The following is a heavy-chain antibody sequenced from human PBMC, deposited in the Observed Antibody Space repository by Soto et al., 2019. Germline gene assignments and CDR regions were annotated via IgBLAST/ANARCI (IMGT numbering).Heavy chain of an antibody. D-gene: IGHD1-26*01. V-gene: IGHV4-4*02. J-gene: IGHJ4*02. CDR1: GDSISSSNW. CDR3: AGSTVGIVGATLYDY. CDR2: VYHSGIT. Sequence: QVQLQESGPGLVKPSGTLSLTCAVSGDSISSSNWWSWVRQPPGKGLEWIGEVYHSGITNYKPSLKSRVTISVDKSMNQFSLNLSSVTAADTAVYYCAGSTVGIVGATLYDYWGQGTLVTVSS.